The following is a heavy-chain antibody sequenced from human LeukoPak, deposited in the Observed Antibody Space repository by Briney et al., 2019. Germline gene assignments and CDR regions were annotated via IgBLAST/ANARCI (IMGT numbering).Heavy chain of an antibody. Sequence: ASVKVSCKASGYTFTGYYMHWVRQAPGQGLEWMGWINPNSGGTNYAQKFQGRVTMTRDTSISTAYMELSRLRSDDTAVYYCAIEGVGYCSSTSCYTGEFDYWGQGTLVTVSS. CDR3: AIEGVGYCSSTSCYTGEFDY. CDR1: GYTFTGYY. V-gene: IGHV1-2*02. D-gene: IGHD2-2*02. J-gene: IGHJ4*02. CDR2: INPNSGGT.